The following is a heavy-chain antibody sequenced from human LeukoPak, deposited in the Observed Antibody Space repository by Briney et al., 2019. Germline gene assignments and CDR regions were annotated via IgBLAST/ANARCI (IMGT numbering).Heavy chain of an antibody. CDR1: GYTLTTYG. J-gene: IGHJ3*02. CDR3: ARVKWLRSDAFDI. V-gene: IGHV1-2*02. D-gene: IGHD5-12*01. Sequence: ASVKVSCKAFGYTLTTYGITWVRQAPGQGLEWMGWINPNSGGTNYAQKFQGRVTMTRDTSISTAYMELSRLRSDDTAVYYCARVKWLRSDAFDIWGQGTMVTVSS. CDR2: INPNSGGT.